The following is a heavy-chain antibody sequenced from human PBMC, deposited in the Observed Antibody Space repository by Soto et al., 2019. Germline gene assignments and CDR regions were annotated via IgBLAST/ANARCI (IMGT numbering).Heavy chain of an antibody. J-gene: IGHJ4*02. D-gene: IGHD4-17*01. CDR1: GYTFTSYA. CDR2: ISAYNGNT. V-gene: IGHV1-18*01. CDR3: ARERGYGDYDSGY. Sequence: QVQLVQSGAEVKKPGASVKVSCKASGYTFTSYAISWVRQAPGQGLEWMGWISAYNGNTNYAQKLQGSVTMTTDTSTSKAYMGLRSLRSDDTAVYYSARERGYGDYDSGYWGQGTLVTVPS.